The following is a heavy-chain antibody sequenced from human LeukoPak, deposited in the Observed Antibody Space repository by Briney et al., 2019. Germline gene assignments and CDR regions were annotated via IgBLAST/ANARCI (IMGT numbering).Heavy chain of an antibody. D-gene: IGHD2/OR15-2a*01. CDR3: ARPLGSLKEYWWFDP. CDR2: INPKSGVT. CDR1: GYTFSDYY. V-gene: IGHV1-2*02. J-gene: IGHJ5*02. Sequence: GASVKVSCTASGYTFSDYYIHWLRQAPGQGLEWMGWINPKSGVTNFAQYFQCRVTMTRDTSSTTVYMELTRLRSDDTAVYYCARPLGSLKEYWWFDPWGQGTLVTVSS.